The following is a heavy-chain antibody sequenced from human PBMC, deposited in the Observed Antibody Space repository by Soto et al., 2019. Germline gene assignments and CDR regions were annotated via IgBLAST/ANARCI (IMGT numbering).Heavy chain of an antibody. CDR3: AAPRVRGVIIPVEEFYY. V-gene: IGHV3-43*01. CDR1: GFTFDDYT. Sequence: EVQLVESGGVVVQPGGSLRLSCAASGFTFDDYTMHWVRQAPGKGLEWVSLISWDGGSTYYADSVKGRFTISRDNSKNSLYLQMNSLRTEDTALYYCAAPRVRGVIIPVEEFYYWGQGTLVTVSS. J-gene: IGHJ4*02. D-gene: IGHD3-10*01. CDR2: ISWDGGST.